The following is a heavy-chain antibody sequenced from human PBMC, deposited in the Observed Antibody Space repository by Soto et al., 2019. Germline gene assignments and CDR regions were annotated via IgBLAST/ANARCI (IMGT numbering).Heavy chain of an antibody. CDR2: ISGSGGST. Sequence: PGGSLRLSCAASGFTFSNYAMSWVRQAPGQGLEWVSAISGSGGSTYYAGSVKGRFTISRDNSKNTLYLQMNNLRAEDTAVYHCAKDREAPLFLLDCWGQGSLVTVSS. V-gene: IGHV3-23*01. J-gene: IGHJ4*02. D-gene: IGHD3-10*01. CDR3: AKDREAPLFLLDC. CDR1: GFTFSNYA.